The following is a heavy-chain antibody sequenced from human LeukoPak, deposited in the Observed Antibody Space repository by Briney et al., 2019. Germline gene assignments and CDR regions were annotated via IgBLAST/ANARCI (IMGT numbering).Heavy chain of an antibody. CDR1: GFTFSSYS. CDR2: ISSSSSTI. J-gene: IGHJ4*02. Sequence: GGSLRLSCAASGFTFSSYSMKWVRQAPGKGLEWVSYISSSSSTICYADSVKGRFTISRDNAKNSLYLQMNSLRDADTAVYYCARGGGTYSSDYWGQGTLVTVSS. CDR3: ARGGGTYSSDY. V-gene: IGHV3-48*02. D-gene: IGHD1-26*01.